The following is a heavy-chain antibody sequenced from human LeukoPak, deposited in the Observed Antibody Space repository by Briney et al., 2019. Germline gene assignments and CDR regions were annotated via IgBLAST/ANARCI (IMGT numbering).Heavy chain of an antibody. CDR3: ARERSGFDAFDI. V-gene: IGHV3-64*01. Sequence: GGSLRLSCAASGFTFSSYAMHWVRQAPGKGLEYVSAISSNGGSTYYANSVKGRFTISRDNSKNTLYLQMNSLRAEDTAVYYCARERSGFDAFDIWGQGTMVTVSS. CDR2: ISSNGGST. D-gene: IGHD3-3*01. J-gene: IGHJ3*02. CDR1: GFTFSSYA.